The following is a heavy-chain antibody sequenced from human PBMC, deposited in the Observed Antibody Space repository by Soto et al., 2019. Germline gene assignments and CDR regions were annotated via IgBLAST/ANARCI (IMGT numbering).Heavy chain of an antibody. V-gene: IGHV3-30*18. Sequence: QVQLVESGGGVVQPGRSLRLSCAASGFTFSSYGMHWVRQAPGKGLEWVAVISYDGSNKYYADSVKGRFTISRDNSKNTLYLQMNGLRAEDTAVYYCAKDLVLYSNGWYYYGMDVWGQGTTVTVSS. CDR1: GFTFSSYG. CDR2: ISYDGSNK. CDR3: AKDLVLYSNGWYYYGMDV. J-gene: IGHJ6*02. D-gene: IGHD4-4*01.